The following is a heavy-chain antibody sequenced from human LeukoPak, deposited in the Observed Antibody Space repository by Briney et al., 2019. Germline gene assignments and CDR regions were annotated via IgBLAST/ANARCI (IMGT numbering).Heavy chain of an antibody. CDR2: MNPNSGNT. J-gene: IGHJ4*02. CDR3: ARGRGVRIVGATGYFDY. V-gene: IGHV1-8*01. Sequence: ASVKVSCKASGYTFTSYDINWVRQATGQGLEWMGWMNPNSGNTGYAQKFQGRVTMTRNTSISTAYMELSSLRSEDTAMYYCARGRGVRIVGATGYFDYWGQGTLVTVSS. D-gene: IGHD1-26*01. CDR1: GYTFTSYD.